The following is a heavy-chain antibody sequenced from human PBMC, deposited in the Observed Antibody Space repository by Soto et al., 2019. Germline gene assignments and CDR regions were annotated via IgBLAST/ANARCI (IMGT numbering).Heavy chain of an antibody. D-gene: IGHD3-9*01. J-gene: IGHJ4*02. CDR1: GFTFSDYY. CDR2: ISSSGSTI. V-gene: IGHV3-11*01. Sequence: QVQLVESGGGLVKPGGSLRLSCAASGFTFSDYYMIWIRQAPGKGLEWVSYISSSGSTIYYADSVKGRFTTSRDNAKNSLYLQMNRLKAEDTAVYYCAREKKGLRSFDWFPGLDYWGQGSLVTVSS. CDR3: AREKKGLRSFDWFPGLDY.